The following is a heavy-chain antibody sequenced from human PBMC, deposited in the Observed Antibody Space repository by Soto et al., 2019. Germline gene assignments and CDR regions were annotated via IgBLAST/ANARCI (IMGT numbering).Heavy chain of an antibody. CDR3: ARSDSSGYYYYYYYGMGV. Sequence: SETLSLTCAVYGGSFSGYYWNWIRQPPGKGLEWIGEINHSGSTNYNPSLKSRVTISVDTSKNQLSLKVSSVTAADTAVYYCARSDSSGYYYYYYYGMGVWGQGTTVTVSS. CDR1: GGSFSGYY. CDR2: INHSGST. V-gene: IGHV4-34*01. J-gene: IGHJ6*02. D-gene: IGHD3-22*01.